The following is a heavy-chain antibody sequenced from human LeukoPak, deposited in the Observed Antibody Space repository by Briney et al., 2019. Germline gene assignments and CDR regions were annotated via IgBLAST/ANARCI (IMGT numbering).Heavy chain of an antibody. CDR2: ISYDGSNK. J-gene: IGHJ4*02. Sequence: GRSLRLSCAASGFTFSSYAMHWVRQAPGKGLEWVAVISYDGSNKYYADSVKGRFTISRENSKNTLYLQMNSLRAEDTAVYYCARDLGAHCSSTSCPRGAFDYWGQGTLVTVSS. CDR3: ARDLGAHCSSTSCPRGAFDY. CDR1: GFTFSSYA. V-gene: IGHV3-30*04. D-gene: IGHD2-2*01.